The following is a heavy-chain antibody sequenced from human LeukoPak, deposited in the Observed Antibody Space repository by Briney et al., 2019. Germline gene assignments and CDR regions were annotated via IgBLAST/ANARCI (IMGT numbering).Heavy chain of an antibody. CDR2: IDPSGGTT. V-gene: IGHV1-46*01. Sequence: SVKVSCKASGYTYSYYYMHWVRQAPGQGLEWVGVIDPSGGTTSYAQKFQGRVTMTRETSTSTVYMELSSLRSDDTALYYCARDHSGSQHWFDPWGQGNLVIVSS. D-gene: IGHD1-26*01. CDR1: GYTYSYYY. CDR3: ARDHSGSQHWFDP. J-gene: IGHJ5*02.